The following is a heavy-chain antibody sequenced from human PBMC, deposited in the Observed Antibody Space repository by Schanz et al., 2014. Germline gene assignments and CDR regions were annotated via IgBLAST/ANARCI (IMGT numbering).Heavy chain of an antibody. CDR2: VHPGGST. CDR1: GFTFDEFA. Sequence: DVQLVESGGGLVQPGKSLRLSCAASGFTFDEFAMHWVRQAPGKGLEWVSFVHPGGSTYYPDSVKGRFTISRDSSKNTLYLQMNSLRPEDTAVYFCVSQTGSPNYWGQGTLVTVSS. V-gene: IGHV3-66*04. D-gene: IGHD6-13*01. J-gene: IGHJ4*02. CDR3: VSQTGSPNY.